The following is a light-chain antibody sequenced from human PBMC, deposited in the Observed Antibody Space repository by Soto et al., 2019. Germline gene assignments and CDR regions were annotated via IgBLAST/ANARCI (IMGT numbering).Light chain of an antibody. J-gene: IGKJ2*01. CDR2: DVS. Sequence: DIQMTQSPSTLAACVGDTISITCRSSSKWLAWYQKKPGKAPKLLIYDVSNLERGVPPRFSGSTSGAESTLTITGLQPDDLGTYYCQHTTDFTFGQGTKVDIK. V-gene: IGKV1-5*01. CDR3: QHTTDFT. CDR1: SSSKW.